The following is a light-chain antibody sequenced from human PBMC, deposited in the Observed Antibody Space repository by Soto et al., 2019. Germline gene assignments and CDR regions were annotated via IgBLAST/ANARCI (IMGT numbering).Light chain of an antibody. CDR2: GAS. V-gene: IGKV3-15*01. Sequence: EIVMTQSPAILSVSPGERATLSCRASQSISINLAWYQQKLGQAPRLLIYGASTRATDIPARFSGSGSETEFTLTISSLQAEDVAVYYCQQYYSTPRTFGQGTKVEIK. J-gene: IGKJ1*01. CDR1: QSISIN. CDR3: QQYYSTPRT.